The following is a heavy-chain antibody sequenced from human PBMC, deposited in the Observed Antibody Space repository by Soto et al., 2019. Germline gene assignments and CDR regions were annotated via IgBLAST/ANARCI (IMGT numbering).Heavy chain of an antibody. CDR1: GDAISSGGYY. CDR3: ARGGDYYFDY. V-gene: IGHV4-31*03. D-gene: IGHD2-21*02. CDR2: SYYSGST. Sequence: SETLSLTCTVSGDAISSGGYYWGWIRQHPGKGLEWIGYSYYSGSTYYNPSLKGRITISVDTSNNRFSLKLRSVTVADSALYYCARGGDYYFDYWGQGTLVTVSS. J-gene: IGHJ4*02.